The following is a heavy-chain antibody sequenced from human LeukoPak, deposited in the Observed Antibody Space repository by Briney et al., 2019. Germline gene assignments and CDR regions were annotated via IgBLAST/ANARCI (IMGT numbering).Heavy chain of an antibody. CDR1: GYSFTGYY. D-gene: IGHD6-19*01. CDR3: ARSSGWYSHGAFDI. CDR2: INPNSGGT. Sequence: GASVKVSCKASGYSFTGYYMHWVRQAPGQGLEWMGWINPNSGGTNYAQKFQGRVTMTRDTSISTAYMELSRLRSDDTAVYYCARSSGWYSHGAFDIWGQGTMVTVSS. V-gene: IGHV1-2*02. J-gene: IGHJ3*02.